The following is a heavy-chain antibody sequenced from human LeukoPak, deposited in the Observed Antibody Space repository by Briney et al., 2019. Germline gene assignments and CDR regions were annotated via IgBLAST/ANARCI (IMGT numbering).Heavy chain of an antibody. Sequence: GGSLRLSCAASGFTFSSYAMSGVRQAPGKGVEWVSAISGSGGSTYYADSVKGRFTISRDNSKNTLYLQMNSLRAEDTAVYYCAKDQIGDYGDDYYFDYWGQGTLVTVSS. CDR3: AKDQIGDYGDDYYFDY. CDR2: ISGSGGST. J-gene: IGHJ4*02. CDR1: GFTFSSYA. V-gene: IGHV3-23*01. D-gene: IGHD4-17*01.